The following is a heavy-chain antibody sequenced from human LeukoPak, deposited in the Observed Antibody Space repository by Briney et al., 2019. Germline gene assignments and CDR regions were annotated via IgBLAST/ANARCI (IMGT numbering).Heavy chain of an antibody. CDR1: GYSFTTYW. D-gene: IGHD3-10*01. V-gene: IGHV5-51*01. CDR2: IYPGDSDT. CDR3: ARLLADGSGSLGY. Sequence: GESLKISCKGSGYSFTTYWIGWVRQMPGKGLEWMGIIYPGDSDTRYSPSFQGQVTISADKSVTTAYLQWSSLKASDTAVYYCARLLADGSGSLGYWGQGTLVTVSS. J-gene: IGHJ4*02.